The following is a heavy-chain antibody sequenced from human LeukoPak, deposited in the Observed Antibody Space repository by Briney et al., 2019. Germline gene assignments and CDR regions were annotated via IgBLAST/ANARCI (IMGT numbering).Heavy chain of an antibody. CDR2: ISAYNGNT. D-gene: IGHD6-19*01. CDR3: ARAGDHSSGWYEGDWFDP. J-gene: IGHJ5*02. Sequence: GASVKVSCKASGYTFTSYGISWVRQAPGQGLEWMGWISAYNGNTNYAQKLQGRVTMTTDISTSTAYMELRSLRSDDTAVYYCARAGDHSSGWYEGDWFDPWGQGTLVTVSS. V-gene: IGHV1-18*01. CDR1: GYTFTSYG.